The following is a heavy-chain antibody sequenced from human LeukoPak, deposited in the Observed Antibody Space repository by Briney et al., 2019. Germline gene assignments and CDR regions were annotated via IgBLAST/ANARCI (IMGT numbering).Heavy chain of an antibody. V-gene: IGHV3-23*01. CDR1: GGSFSGYY. D-gene: IGHD2-21*02. J-gene: IGHJ4*02. CDR2: ITNSGGGT. Sequence: PSETLSLTCAVYGGSFSGYYWSWVRQAPGKGLEWVSGITNSGGGTFYADSVKGRFTISRDNSKNTLYLQMNNLRAEDTAIYYCAKKGAVTATGYFDYWGQGTLVTVSS. CDR3: AKKGAVTATGYFDY.